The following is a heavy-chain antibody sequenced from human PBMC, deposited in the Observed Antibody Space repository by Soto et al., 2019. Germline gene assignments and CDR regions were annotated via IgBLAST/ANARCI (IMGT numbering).Heavy chain of an antibody. V-gene: IGHV1-2*04. J-gene: IGHJ4*02. D-gene: IGHD4-17*01. CDR2: INPNTGAT. Sequence: QVQLVQSGAEVKKPGASVKVSCKPSGYTFTAYQIHWVRQVPGQGLEWMGWINPNTGATNYAQKFQGWVTMTRVTYIRTAYLELRSLKSDYTAVYYGARYVYYGDYFDYWGQGTLVTVSS. CDR1: GYTFTAYQ. CDR3: ARYVYYGDYFDY.